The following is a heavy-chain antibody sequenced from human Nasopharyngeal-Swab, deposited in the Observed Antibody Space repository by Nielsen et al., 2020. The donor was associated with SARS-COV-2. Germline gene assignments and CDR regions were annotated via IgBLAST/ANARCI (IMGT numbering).Heavy chain of an antibody. D-gene: IGHD6-13*01. V-gene: IGHV1-8*01. CDR3: AIAEQLSLA. CDR2: MNPNSGNT. Sequence: WERQAPGQGLEWMGWMNPNSGNTGYAQKFQGRVTMTRNTSISTAYMELSSMRSEATAVYYCAIAEQLSLAWGQGTLVTVSS. J-gene: IGHJ5*02.